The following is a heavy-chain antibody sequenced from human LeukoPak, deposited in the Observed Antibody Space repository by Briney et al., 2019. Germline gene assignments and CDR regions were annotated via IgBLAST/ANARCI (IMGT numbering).Heavy chain of an antibody. V-gene: IGHV1-8*01. J-gene: IGHJ3*02. CDR2: MNPNSGNT. Sequence: ASAKVSCKASGYTFTSYDINWVRQATGQGLEWMGWMNPNSGNTGYAQKFQGRVTMTRNTSISTAYMELSSLRSEDTAVYYCARATYYDILTGTHDALDIWGQGTMVTVSS. CDR1: GYTFTSYD. CDR3: ARATYYDILTGTHDALDI. D-gene: IGHD3-9*01.